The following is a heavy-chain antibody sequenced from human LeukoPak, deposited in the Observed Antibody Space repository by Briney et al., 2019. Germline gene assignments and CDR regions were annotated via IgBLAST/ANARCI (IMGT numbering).Heavy chain of an antibody. D-gene: IGHD2-2*02. J-gene: IGHJ5*02. CDR1: GYTFTDYY. CDR3: AREGLCDTGTRCYNINWFDP. V-gene: IGHV1-2*02. Sequence: ASVRVSCKASGYTFTDYYMHWVRQAPGQGLEWMGWINPDSGDTNYAQKFQVRVTMTRDTSISTAYMELSSLRSDDTAVYYCAREGLCDTGTRCYNINWFDPWGQGTLVTVSS. CDR2: INPDSGDT.